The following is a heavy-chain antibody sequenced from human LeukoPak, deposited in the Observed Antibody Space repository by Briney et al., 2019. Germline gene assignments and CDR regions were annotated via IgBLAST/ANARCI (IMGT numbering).Heavy chain of an antibody. CDR2: IYTSGST. V-gene: IGHV4-61*02. J-gene: IGHJ4*02. CDR1: GGSISSGSYY. Sequence: SETLSLTCTVSGGSISSGSYYWSWIRQPAGKGLEWIGRIYTSGSTNYNPSLKSRVTISVDTSKNQFSLKLSSVTAADTAVYYCARGDYCSGGSCYPTTIFDYWGQGTLVTVSS. CDR3: ARGDYCSGGSCYPTTIFDY. D-gene: IGHD2-15*01.